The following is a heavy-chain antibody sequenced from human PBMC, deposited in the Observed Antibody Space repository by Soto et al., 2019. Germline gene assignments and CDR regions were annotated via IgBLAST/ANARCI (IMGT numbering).Heavy chain of an antibody. V-gene: IGHV4-59*08. CDR3: ATPRRAVDS. D-gene: IGHD6-19*01. Sequence: SETLSLTCTVSGDSISSYYWSWIRQPPGKGLEWIGYIYYSGITNYDPSLKSRVTISVDTSKNQFSLKLSSMTAADTAVYYCATPRRAVDSWGQGTLVTVSS. CDR2: IYYSGIT. J-gene: IGHJ4*02. CDR1: GDSISSYY.